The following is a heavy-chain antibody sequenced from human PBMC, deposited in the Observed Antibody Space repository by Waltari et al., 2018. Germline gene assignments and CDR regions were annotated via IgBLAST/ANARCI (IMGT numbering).Heavy chain of an antibody. V-gene: IGHV1-2*02. CDR2: INPNSGGT. J-gene: IGHJ3*02. Sequence: QVQLVQSGAEVQKPGASVKVSCKASGYTFTGYYMHRMRQAPGQGLEWMGWINPNSGGTNYAQKFQGRVTMTRDTSISTAYMELRRLRSDDTAVYYCARVNPLSGAFDIWGQGTMVTVSS. CDR3: ARVNPLSGAFDI. CDR1: GYTFTGYY.